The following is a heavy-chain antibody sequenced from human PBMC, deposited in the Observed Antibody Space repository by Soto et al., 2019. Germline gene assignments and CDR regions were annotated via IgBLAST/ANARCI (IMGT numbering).Heavy chain of an antibody. CDR3: ASGTARDFQH. CDR2: ISSSSSTI. D-gene: IGHD5-18*01. CDR1: GFTFSIYS. V-gene: IGHV3-48*01. J-gene: IGHJ1*01. Sequence: EVQLVESGGGLVQPGGSLRLSCAASGFTFSIYSMNWVRQAPGKGLEWVSYISSSSSTINYADSVMGRFTISRDNAKNSLYLQMNSLRAEDTAVYYCASGTARDFQHWGQGTLVTVSS.